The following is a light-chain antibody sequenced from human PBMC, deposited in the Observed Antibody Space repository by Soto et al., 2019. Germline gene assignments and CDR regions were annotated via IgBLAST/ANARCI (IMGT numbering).Light chain of an antibody. CDR1: QSVSSY. Sequence: EIVLTQSPATLSLSPGERATLSCRASQSVSSYLAWYQQKRGQAPRLLIYDASNRATGIPARFSGSGSGTDFTLTISGLEPEDFAVYYCQQRSNWLPITFGQGTRLEIK. V-gene: IGKV3-11*01. CDR3: QQRSNWLPIT. J-gene: IGKJ5*01. CDR2: DAS.